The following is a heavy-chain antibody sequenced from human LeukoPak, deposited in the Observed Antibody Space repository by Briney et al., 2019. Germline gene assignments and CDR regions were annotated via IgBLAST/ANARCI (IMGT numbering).Heavy chain of an antibody. V-gene: IGHV1-69*04. CDR2: IIPILGIA. J-gene: IGHJ4*02. CDR3: ARSPADYYGSGSSFDY. Sequence: ASVKVSCKASGGTFSSYAISWVRQAPGQGLEWMGRIIPILGIANYAQKFQGRVTITADKSTSTAYMELSSLRSEDTAVYYCARSPADYYGSGSSFDYWGQGTLVTVSS. D-gene: IGHD3-10*01. CDR1: GGTFSSYA.